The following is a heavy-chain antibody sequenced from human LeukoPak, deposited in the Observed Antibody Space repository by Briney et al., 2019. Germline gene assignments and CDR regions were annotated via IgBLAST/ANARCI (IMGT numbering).Heavy chain of an antibody. J-gene: IGHJ4*02. CDR1: GYTFTSYG. D-gene: IGHD3-16*02. CDR2: TSAYNGNT. V-gene: IGHV1-18*01. CDR3: ARVRNDYVWGSYRYTYYFDY. Sequence: GASVKVSCKASGYTFTSYGISWVRQAPGQGLEWMGWTSAYNGNTNYAQKLQGRVTMTTDTSTSTAYMELRSLGSDDTAVYYCARVRNDYVWGSYRYTYYFDYWGQGTLVTVSS.